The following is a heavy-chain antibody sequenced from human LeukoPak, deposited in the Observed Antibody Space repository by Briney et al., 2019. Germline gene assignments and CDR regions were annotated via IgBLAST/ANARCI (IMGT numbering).Heavy chain of an antibody. CDR1: GSTFSSYA. V-gene: IGHV3-23*01. D-gene: IGHD4-17*01. J-gene: IGHJ4*02. CDR3: AKTHDYGDSYADY. CDR2: ISGGGGST. Sequence: GGSLRLSCAAPGSTFSSYAMSWVRQAPGKGLEWVSAISGGGGSTYYADSVKGRFTISRDNSKNTLYLQMNSLRAEDTAVYYCAKTHDYGDSYADYWGQGTLVTVSS.